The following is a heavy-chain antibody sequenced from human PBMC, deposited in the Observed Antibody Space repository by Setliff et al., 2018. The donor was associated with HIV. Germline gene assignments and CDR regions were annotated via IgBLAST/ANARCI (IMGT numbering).Heavy chain of an antibody. V-gene: IGHV4-59*11. CDR3: ARVEAKVRGATYGMEG. Sequence: PSETLSLTCNVSGDSISNHYWNWIRQPPGKELEWIATIYNSGNSVSDPSLKSRVALSVDTSKNQLSLRLNSVTAADTAVYYCARVEAKVRGATYGMEGWGQGTTVTVSS. CDR1: GDSISNHY. J-gene: IGHJ6*02. D-gene: IGHD3-10*01. CDR2: IYNSGNS.